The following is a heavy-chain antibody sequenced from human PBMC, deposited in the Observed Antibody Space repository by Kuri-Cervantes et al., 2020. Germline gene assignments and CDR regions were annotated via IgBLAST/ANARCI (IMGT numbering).Heavy chain of an antibody. CDR3: ARGRAVYRYYYYYYMDV. CDR1: GFTVSSNY. Sequence: GSLKLSCSASGFTVSSNYMSWVRQAPGKGLEWIGESYHSGSTNYNPSLKSRVTISVDTSKNQFSLKLSSVTAADTAVYYCARGRAVYRYYYYYYMDVWGKGTTVTVSS. V-gene: IGHV4-34*01. D-gene: IGHD5/OR15-5a*01. CDR2: SYHSGST. J-gene: IGHJ6*03.